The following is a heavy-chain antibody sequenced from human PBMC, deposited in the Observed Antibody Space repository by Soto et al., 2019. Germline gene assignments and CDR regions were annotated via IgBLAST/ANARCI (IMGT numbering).Heavy chain of an antibody. J-gene: IGHJ6*02. CDR1: GYSFTSYW. CDR3: ARQGTYYYGSGSYGYYYGMDV. D-gene: IGHD3-10*01. Sequence: GESLKISCKGSGYSFTSYWISWVRQMPGKGLEWMGRVDPSDSYTNYSPSFQGHVTISADKSISTAYLQWSSLKASDTAMYYCARQGTYYYGSGSYGYYYGMDVWGQGTTVTVXS. CDR2: VDPSDSYT. V-gene: IGHV5-10-1*01.